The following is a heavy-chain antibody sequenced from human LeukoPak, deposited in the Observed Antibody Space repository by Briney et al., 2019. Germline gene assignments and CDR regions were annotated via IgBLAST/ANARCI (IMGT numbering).Heavy chain of an antibody. CDR3: ARSGLDYYDSSGYYDFDH. CDR2: IYYSGST. CDR1: GGPISSSSYY. Sequence: PSETLSLTCTVSGGPISSSSYYWGWIRQPPGKGLEWIGSIYYSGSTYYNPSLKSRVTISVDTSKNQFSLKLSSVTAADTAVYYCARSGLDYYDSSGYYDFDHWGQGTLVTVSS. J-gene: IGHJ4*02. D-gene: IGHD3-22*01. V-gene: IGHV4-39*07.